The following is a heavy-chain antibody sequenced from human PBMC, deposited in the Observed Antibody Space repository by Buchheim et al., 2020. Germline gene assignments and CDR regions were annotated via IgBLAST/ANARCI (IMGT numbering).Heavy chain of an antibody. D-gene: IGHD3-3*01. Sequence: EVQLLESGGGLVQPGGSLRLSCAASGFTFSSYALSWVRQAPGKGLEWVSAISGSGGSTYYADSVKGRFTITRDNSKNTLYLKMNSLRAEDTAVYYCAKAVFGVVISGYYYGMDVWGQGTT. CDR3: AKAVFGVVISGYYYGMDV. V-gene: IGHV3-23*01. CDR1: GFTFSSYA. CDR2: ISGSGGST. J-gene: IGHJ6*02.